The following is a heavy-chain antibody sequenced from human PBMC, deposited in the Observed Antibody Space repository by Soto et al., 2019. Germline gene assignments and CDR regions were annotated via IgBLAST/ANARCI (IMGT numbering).Heavy chain of an antibody. CDR3: ARNCGGDCYTNFDY. CDR2: ISGSGGTT. J-gene: IGHJ4*02. Sequence: EVQLLESGGGLVQPGGSLRLSRAASGFTFSSYAMSWVRQAPGRGLEWVSAISGSGGTTYYGDSVRGRFTVSRDNSRDTLYLQMNSLRADDTALYHCARNCGGDCYTNFDYWGQGTLVTVSS. CDR1: GFTFSSYA. D-gene: IGHD2-21*02. V-gene: IGHV3-23*01.